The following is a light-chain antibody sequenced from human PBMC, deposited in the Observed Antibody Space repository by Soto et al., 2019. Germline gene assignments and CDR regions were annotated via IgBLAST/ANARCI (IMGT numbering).Light chain of an antibody. CDR1: SSDIGGYNY. V-gene: IGLV2-14*01. CDR3: NSYTSSSTLV. Sequence: QSALTQPASVSGSPGQSITIFCTGTSSDIGGYNYVSWYQQHPGKAPKLMIYHVRNRPSGVSNRFSGSKSGNTASLTISGLQAEDEANYYCNSYTSSSTLVFGGGTKLTVL. CDR2: HVR. J-gene: IGLJ2*01.